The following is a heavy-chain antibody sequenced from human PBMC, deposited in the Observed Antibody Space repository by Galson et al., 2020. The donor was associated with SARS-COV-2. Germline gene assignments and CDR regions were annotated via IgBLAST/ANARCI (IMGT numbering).Heavy chain of an antibody. D-gene: IGHD3-22*01. J-gene: IGHJ4*02. CDR2: IYWDDDK. Sequence: SGPTLVKPTQTLTLTCTFSGFSLSTSGVGVGWIRQPPGKALEWLALIYWDDDKRYSPSLKSRLTITKDTSKNQVVLTMTNMDPVDTATYYCAREMVTYYYDSSGYHAFDYWGQGTLVTVSS. V-gene: IGHV2-5*02. CDR3: AREMVTYYYDSSGYHAFDY. CDR1: GFSLSTSGVG.